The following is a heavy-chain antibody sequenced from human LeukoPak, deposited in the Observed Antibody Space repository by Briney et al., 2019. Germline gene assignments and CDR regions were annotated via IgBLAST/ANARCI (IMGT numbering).Heavy chain of an antibody. V-gene: IGHV3-33*06. J-gene: IGHJ4*02. CDR1: GFTFSSFG. CDR2: IWYDGSNK. CDR3: AKDAAGSSSWANY. D-gene: IGHD6-13*01. Sequence: GRSLRLSCAASGFTFSSFGMHWVRQAPGKGLEWVAVIWYDGSNKYYADSVKGRFTISRDNSKNTLSLQMNSLRAEDTAVYYCAKDAAGSSSWANYWGQRALVTVSS.